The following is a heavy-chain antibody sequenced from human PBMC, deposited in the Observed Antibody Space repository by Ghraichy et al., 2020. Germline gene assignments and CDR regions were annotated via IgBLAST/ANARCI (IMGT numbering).Heavy chain of an antibody. D-gene: IGHD1-26*01. Sequence: LTCAASGFTFSNAWMSWVRQTPGKGLEWVGRIKSKTDGGTTDYAAPVKGRFTISRDDSKNTLYLQMNSLKTEDTAVYYCTTSGSYQAVMDYWGQGTVVTVAS. J-gene: IGHJ4*02. CDR3: TTSGSYQAVMDY. CDR2: IKSKTDGGTT. V-gene: IGHV3-15*01. CDR1: GFTFSNAW.